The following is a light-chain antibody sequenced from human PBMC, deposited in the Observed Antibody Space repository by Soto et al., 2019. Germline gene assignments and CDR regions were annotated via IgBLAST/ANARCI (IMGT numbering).Light chain of an antibody. V-gene: IGLV2-23*01. CDR1: SSDVGSYNL. CDR3: CSYAGSSTYV. J-gene: IGLJ1*01. Sequence: QSLLTQPASVSGSPGQSITISCTGTSSDVGSYNLVSWYQQHPGKAPKLMIYEGSKRPSGVSNRFSGSKSGNTASLTISGLQAEDEADYYCCSYAGSSTYVFGTWTKVTVL. CDR2: EGS.